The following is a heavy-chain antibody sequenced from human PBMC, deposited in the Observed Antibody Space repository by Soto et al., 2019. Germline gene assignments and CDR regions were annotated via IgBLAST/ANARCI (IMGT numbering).Heavy chain of an antibody. D-gene: IGHD2-8*02. CDR2: ISRDGRTK. V-gene: IGHV3-30*03. CDR1: GFTVSSKG. CDR3: SGGVASGY. Sequence: QVPLVESGGGVVQPGRSLRLSCSVSGFTVSSKGMHWVRQAPGKGLEWVAVISRDGRTKFYADSVEGRFTISKDSSRNTLFLEMDSLRSDDTAVYYCSGGVASGYWGQGTLVTVSS. J-gene: IGHJ4*02.